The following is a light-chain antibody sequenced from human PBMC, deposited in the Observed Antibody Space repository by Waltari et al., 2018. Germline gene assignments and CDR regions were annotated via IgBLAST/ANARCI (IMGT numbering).Light chain of an antibody. CDR1: ELPRKY. V-gene: IGLV3-10*01. CDR3: YSSDSTGLRV. Sequence: SYELTQTPSVSVSPGQTARITCSGHELPRKYAYWFQQKSGQAPRLVIYEATKRPSGIPEGFSGSSSGTVATWTISGAQVDDEADYYCYSSDSTGLRVFGGGTTVVVL. J-gene: IGLJ1*01. CDR2: EAT.